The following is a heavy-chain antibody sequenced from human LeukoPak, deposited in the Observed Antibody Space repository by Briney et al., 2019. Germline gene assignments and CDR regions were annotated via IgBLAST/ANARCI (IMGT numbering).Heavy chain of an antibody. CDR1: GFTFSSYG. Sequence: GGSLRLSCAASGFTFSSYGMHWVRQAPGKGLEWVAFIRYDGSNKYYADSVKGRFTISRDNSKNTLYLQMNSLRSEDTAVYYCARAPESHPGGGYYYYYMDVWGKGTTVTVSS. CDR2: IRYDGSNK. J-gene: IGHJ6*03. V-gene: IGHV3-30*02. CDR3: ARAPESHPGGGYYYYYMDV. D-gene: IGHD1-14*01.